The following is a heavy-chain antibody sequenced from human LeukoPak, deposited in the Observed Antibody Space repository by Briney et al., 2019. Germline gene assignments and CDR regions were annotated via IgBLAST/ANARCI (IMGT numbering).Heavy chain of an antibody. V-gene: IGHV3-74*01. CDR2: INSDGSST. CDR3: ASKVYCGGDCYSGVDY. Sequence: GGSLRLSCAASGFTFSSYWMHWVRQAPGKGLVWVSRINSDGSSTSYADSVKGRFTIYRDNAKNTLYLQMNSLRAEDTAVYYCASKVYCGGDCYSGVDYWGQGTLVTVSS. J-gene: IGHJ4*02. CDR1: GFTFSSYW. D-gene: IGHD2-21*01.